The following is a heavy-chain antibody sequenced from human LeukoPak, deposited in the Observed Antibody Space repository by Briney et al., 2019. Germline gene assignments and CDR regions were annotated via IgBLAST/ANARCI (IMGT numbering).Heavy chain of an antibody. D-gene: IGHD6-13*01. J-gene: IGHJ1*01. CDR2: ISVYNGNT. CDR1: GYTFTSYG. Sequence: ASVKVSCKASGYTFTSYGISWVRQAPRQGLEWMGWISVYNGNTKYAQKVQGRVTMTTDTSTSTAYMELRSLRSDDTAVYYCARDLDSSSWFQHWGQGTLVTVSS. V-gene: IGHV1-18*01. CDR3: ARDLDSSSWFQH.